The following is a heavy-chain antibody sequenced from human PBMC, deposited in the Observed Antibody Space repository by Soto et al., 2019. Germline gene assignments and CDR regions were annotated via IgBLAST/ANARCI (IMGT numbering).Heavy chain of an antibody. CDR3: ARIPYSSASFDY. V-gene: IGHV4-59*02. Sequence: PSETLSLTCTVSGFSVSSTYWGWVRQSPGKGLEWIGYVYNSGSTIYSPSLRSRITISVDPSKNQFSLRLRSVTAADTAVYYCARIPYSSASFDYWGQGNLVTGLL. J-gene: IGHJ4*02. CDR2: VYNSGST. D-gene: IGHD6-19*01. CDR1: GFSVSSTY.